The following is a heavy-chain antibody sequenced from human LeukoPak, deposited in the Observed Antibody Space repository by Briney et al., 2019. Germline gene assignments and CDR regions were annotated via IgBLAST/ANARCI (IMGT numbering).Heavy chain of an antibody. J-gene: IGHJ4*02. CDR2: ISYDGSNK. V-gene: IGHV3-30-3*01. Sequence: GGSLRLSCAASGFTFSSYAMPWVRQAPGKGLEWVAVISYDGSNKYYADSVKGRFTISRDNSKNTLYLQMNSLRAEDTAVYYCARVVYAWELLLGYFDYWGQGTLVTVSS. CDR3: ARVVYAWELLLGYFDY. D-gene: IGHD1-26*01. CDR1: GFTFSSYA.